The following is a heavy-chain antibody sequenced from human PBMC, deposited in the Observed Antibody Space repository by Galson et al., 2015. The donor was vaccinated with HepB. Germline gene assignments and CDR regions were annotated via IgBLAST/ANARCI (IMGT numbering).Heavy chain of an antibody. V-gene: IGHV3-23*01. CDR1: GFTFSTYA. D-gene: IGHD3-22*01. CDR3: ARDQRSSGYHNDY. CDR2: IDGSGGDT. Sequence: SLRLSCAASGFTFSTYAMAWVRQAPGKGLEWVSGIDGSGGDTYYADSVKGRFTISRDNSKSTVYLQMNSLRDEDTAVYYCARDQRSSGYHNDYWGQGTLVTVSS. J-gene: IGHJ4*02.